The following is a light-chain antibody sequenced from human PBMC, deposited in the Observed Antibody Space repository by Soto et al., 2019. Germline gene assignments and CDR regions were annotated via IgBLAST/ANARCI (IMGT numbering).Light chain of an antibody. Sequence: EIVLTQSPVTLSLSPGERATLSCRASQSVTTFLAWYQQKPGQAPRLLIYDASNRATGIPARFSSSESGTDFTLTISSLKPEDFAVYYCQQRTNWPLTFGGGTKAEIK. V-gene: IGKV3-11*01. CDR2: DAS. CDR1: QSVTTF. J-gene: IGKJ4*01. CDR3: QQRTNWPLT.